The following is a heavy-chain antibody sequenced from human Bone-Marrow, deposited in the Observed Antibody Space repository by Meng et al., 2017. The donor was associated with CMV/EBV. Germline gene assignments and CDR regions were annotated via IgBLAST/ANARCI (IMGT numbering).Heavy chain of an antibody. CDR3: ARDIPHYGMDV. CDR2: INGYRDNT. Sequence: ASVKVSCKASGYVFISYGISWVRQAPGQGLEWMGWINGYRDNTEAAQKFQGRVTITTDESTSTAYMELSSLRSEDTAVYYCARDIPHYGMDVWGQGTTVTVSS. J-gene: IGHJ6*02. D-gene: IGHD2-21*01. CDR1: GYVFISYG. V-gene: IGHV1-18*01.